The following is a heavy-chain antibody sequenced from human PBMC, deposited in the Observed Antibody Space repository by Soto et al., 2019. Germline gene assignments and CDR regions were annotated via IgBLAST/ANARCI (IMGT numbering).Heavy chain of an antibody. CDR2: IYHAGSV. V-gene: IGHV4-38-2*01. CDR1: GYSIASGYY. CDR3: ARTFDYYGMDV. J-gene: IGHJ6*02. Sequence: SETLSLTCAVSGYSIASGYYWGWIRQSPGKGLEWIGSIYHAGSVYYNPSLNSRVAVSLDTSKNHFSLKLTSVTAADTAVDYCARTFDYYGMDVWGQGTTVTVSS.